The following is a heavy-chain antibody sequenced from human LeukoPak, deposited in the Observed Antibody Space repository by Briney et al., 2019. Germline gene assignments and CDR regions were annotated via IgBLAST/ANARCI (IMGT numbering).Heavy chain of an antibody. J-gene: IGHJ4*02. CDR1: GFTFSYYW. Sequence: GGSLRLSCAASGFTFSYYWMDWVRQAPGKGLEWVGRSRNKAKSFTTEYAASVKGRFSTSRDDSKNSLYLQMNSLKTEDTAVYYCRAVEAGGRFDYWGQGTLVTVSS. V-gene: IGHV3-72*01. D-gene: IGHD6-19*01. CDR3: RAVEAGGRFDY. CDR2: SRNKAKSFTT.